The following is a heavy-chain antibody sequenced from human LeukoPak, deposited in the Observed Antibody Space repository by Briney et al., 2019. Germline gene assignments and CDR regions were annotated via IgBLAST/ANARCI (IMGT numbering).Heavy chain of an antibody. Sequence: SGGSLRLSCAASGLTFSSYAMHWVRQAPGKGLEWVSSISTTSSYIYYSDSARGRFTISRDNAKNSLYLQMNSLRAEDTAVYYCVRDHNFGFDYWGQGILVTVSS. CDR2: ISTTSSYI. D-gene: IGHD3-3*01. CDR3: VRDHNFGFDY. CDR1: GLTFSSYA. J-gene: IGHJ4*02. V-gene: IGHV3-21*01.